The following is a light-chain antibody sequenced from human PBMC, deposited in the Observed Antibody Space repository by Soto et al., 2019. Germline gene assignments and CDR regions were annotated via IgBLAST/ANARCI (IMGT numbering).Light chain of an antibody. CDR1: QSVSSSY. CDR3: QQYGSSPPLT. V-gene: IGKV3-20*01. J-gene: IGKJ4*01. CDR2: CAS. Sequence: EFVLTQSPGTLSLSPGERATLSCRASQSVSSSYLAWYQQKPGQAPRLLIYCASTRATGIPDRFSGSGPGTDFTLTISRLEPEDFAVYYCQQYGSSPPLTFGGGTKVEIK.